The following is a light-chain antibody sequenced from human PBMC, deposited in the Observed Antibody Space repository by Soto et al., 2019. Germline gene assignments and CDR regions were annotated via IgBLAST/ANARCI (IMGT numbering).Light chain of an antibody. V-gene: IGKV3-15*01. J-gene: IGKJ1*01. CDR3: QQYNNWPSWT. CDR1: QSVSNN. CDR2: GAS. Sequence: KVLTQSPGTLSLSQGERATLSCRSSQSVSNNYLAWYQQKPGQAPRLLIYGASTRATGIPARFSGSGSGTEFTLTISSLQSEDFAVYYCQQYNNWPSWTFGQGTKVDIK.